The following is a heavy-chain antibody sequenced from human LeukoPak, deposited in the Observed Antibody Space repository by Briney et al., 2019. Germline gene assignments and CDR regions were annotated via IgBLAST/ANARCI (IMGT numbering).Heavy chain of an antibody. CDR2: IKQDGSEK. Sequence: GGSLRLSCAASEFSVGSNYMTWVRQAPGKGLEWVANIKQDGSEKYYVDSVKGRFTISRDNAKNSLYLQMNSLRAEDTAVYYCARDLERRYGDYAGTDYWGQGTLVTVSS. CDR3: ARDLERRYGDYAGTDY. CDR1: EFSVGSNY. J-gene: IGHJ4*02. D-gene: IGHD4-17*01. V-gene: IGHV3-7*01.